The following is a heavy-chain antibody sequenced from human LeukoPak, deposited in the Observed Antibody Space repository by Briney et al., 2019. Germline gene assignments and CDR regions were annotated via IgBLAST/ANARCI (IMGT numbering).Heavy chain of an antibody. J-gene: IGHJ4*02. V-gene: IGHV1-69*06. D-gene: IGHD2-15*01. Sequence: SVKVSCKASGGTFTSYAISWVRQAPGQELEWMGGIIPIFGAANYAQKFRGRVTITADKSTSTAYMELSSLRSEDTAVYYCARRYGSGGSCPFDYWGQGTLVTVSS. CDR3: ARRYGSGGSCPFDY. CDR1: GGTFTSYA. CDR2: IIPIFGAA.